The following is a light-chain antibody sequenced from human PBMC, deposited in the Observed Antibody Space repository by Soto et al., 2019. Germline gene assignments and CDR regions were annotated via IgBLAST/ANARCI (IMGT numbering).Light chain of an antibody. Sequence: IQMTQSPSALSPSIGNKVTIPYRASQNRRTYLNWYLLKPEKVPQLLIYAASSLQSGVPSSFSGGGSGTEFTLNISNLQPEDFATYSCQHSYRTPYTFGQGTKVHIK. CDR3: QHSYRTPYT. CDR2: AAS. V-gene: IGKV1-39*01. J-gene: IGKJ2*01. CDR1: QNRRTY.